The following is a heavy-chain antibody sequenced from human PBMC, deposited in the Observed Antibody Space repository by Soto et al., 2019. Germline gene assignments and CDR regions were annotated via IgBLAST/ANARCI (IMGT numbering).Heavy chain of an antibody. CDR1: GGSISSSSYY. Sequence: KPSETLSLTCTVSGGSISSSSYYWGWIRQPPGKGLEWIGSIYYSGSTYYNPSLKSRVTISVDTSKNQFSLKLSSVTAADTAVYYCARQTRAAAGTSPNRRLNWFDPWGQGTLVTVSS. V-gene: IGHV4-39*01. D-gene: IGHD6-13*01. CDR3: ARQTRAAAGTSPNRRLNWFDP. J-gene: IGHJ5*02. CDR2: IYYSGST.